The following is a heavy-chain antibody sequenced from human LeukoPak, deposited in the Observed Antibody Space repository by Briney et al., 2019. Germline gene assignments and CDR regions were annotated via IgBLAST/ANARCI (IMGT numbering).Heavy chain of an antibody. D-gene: IGHD3-10*01. J-gene: IGHJ4*02. CDR3: AKEGYYGSGNYLRVFDY. V-gene: IGHV3-30*18. Sequence: PGGSLRLSCAASGFTFSSYGMHWVRQAPGKGLEWVAVISYDGSNKYYADSVKGRFTISRDNSKNTLYLQMNSLRAEDTAVYYCAKEGYYGSGNYLRVFDYWGQGTLVTVSS. CDR2: ISYDGSNK. CDR1: GFTFSSYG.